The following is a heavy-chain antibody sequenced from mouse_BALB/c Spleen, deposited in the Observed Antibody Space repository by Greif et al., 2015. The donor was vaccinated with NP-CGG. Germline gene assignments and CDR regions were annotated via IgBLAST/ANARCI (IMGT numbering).Heavy chain of an antibody. CDR1: GFTFSDYY. CDR2: ISDGGSYT. D-gene: IGHD2-13*01. J-gene: IGHJ3*01. V-gene: IGHV5-4*02. CDR3: ARDRGLLAWFAY. Sequence: EVQVVESGGGLVKPGGSLKLSCAASGFTFSDYYMYWVRQTPEKRLEWVATISDGGSYTYYPDSVKGRFTISRDNAKNNLYLQMSSLKSEDTAMYYCARDRGLLAWFAYWGQGTLVTVSA.